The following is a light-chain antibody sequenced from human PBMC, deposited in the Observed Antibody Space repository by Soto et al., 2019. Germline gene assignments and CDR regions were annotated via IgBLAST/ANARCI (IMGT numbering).Light chain of an antibody. Sequence: DIVMTQSPDSLAVSLGERATINCKSSQSVLYSSNNKNYLAWYQQKPGQPPKLLISWASTRESGVPDRFSGSGSETDFTLSISSLQAEDVAVYYWQQYYTASRAFGQGTKVEIK. CDR3: QQYYTASRA. J-gene: IGKJ1*01. V-gene: IGKV4-1*01. CDR2: WAS. CDR1: QSVLYSSNNKNY.